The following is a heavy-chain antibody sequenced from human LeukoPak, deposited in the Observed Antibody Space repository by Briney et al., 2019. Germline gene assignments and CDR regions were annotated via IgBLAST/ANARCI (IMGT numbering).Heavy chain of an antibody. J-gene: IGHJ6*02. CDR3: TKTSLTYYYNRREVFGLDV. Sequence: SETLSLTCAVNVGPFSGYYWSWVRQPPGKGLEWIGEINHSGNTNYNPSLTSRVTISVDSSNSHFSLRQTSVTAADTAVYCATKTSLTYYYNRREVFGLDVWGQGTTVTVSS. CDR2: INHSGNT. CDR1: VGPFSGYY. D-gene: IGHD3-22*01. V-gene: IGHV4-34*01.